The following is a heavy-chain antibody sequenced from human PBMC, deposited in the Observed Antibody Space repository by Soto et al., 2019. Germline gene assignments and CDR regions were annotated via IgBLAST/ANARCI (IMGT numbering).Heavy chain of an antibody. V-gene: IGHV3-11*01. CDR1: GFRFSDHY. D-gene: IGHD3-10*01. J-gene: IGHJ4*02. CDR2: ISGGGTTM. CDR3: AGDPYYYGSAF. Sequence: LRLSCAASGFRFSDHYMTWIRQAPGKGLEWVSKISGGGTTMYYADSVKGRFTVSRDNAKNSLYLQMNSLRAEDTAVYYCAGDPYYYGSAFWGQGALVTVSS.